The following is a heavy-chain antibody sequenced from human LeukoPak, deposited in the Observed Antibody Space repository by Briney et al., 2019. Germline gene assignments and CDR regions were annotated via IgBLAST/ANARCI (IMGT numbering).Heavy chain of an antibody. J-gene: IGHJ3*02. CDR3: ARDCVGDCYWNPTAYSFDI. Sequence: SSVKVSCKASGGTFSSYAISWVRQAPGKGLEWMGRIIPIFGTANYAQKFQGRVTITTDKSTSTAYMELSSLRSEDTAVYYCARDCVGDCYWNPTAYSFDILGPGTNVPDSS. CDR1: GGTFSSYA. CDR2: IIPIFGTA. D-gene: IGHD2-21*02. V-gene: IGHV1-69*05.